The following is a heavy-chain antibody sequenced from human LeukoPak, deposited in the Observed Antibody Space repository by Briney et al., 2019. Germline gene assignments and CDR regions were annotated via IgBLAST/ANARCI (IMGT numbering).Heavy chain of an antibody. V-gene: IGHV4-34*01. D-gene: IGHD3-10*01. Sequence: PGGSLRLSCAASRFTFSSYAMGWVRQPPGKGREWIGEINHSGSTNYNPSLKSRVTISVDTSKNQFSLKLSCVIASDKAVYYCARGLYTMVRGVILDYWGQGTLVTVSS. CDR3: ARGLYTMVRGVILDY. CDR1: RFTFSSYA. J-gene: IGHJ4*02. CDR2: INHSGST.